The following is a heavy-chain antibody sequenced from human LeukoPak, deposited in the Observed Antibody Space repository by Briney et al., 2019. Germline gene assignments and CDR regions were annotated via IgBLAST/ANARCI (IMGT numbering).Heavy chain of an antibody. V-gene: IGHV3-21*01. CDR2: IGSGSANI. CDR3: AREKTYYNSGSYYNVLDY. CDR1: EFTFSTYN. J-gene: IGHJ4*02. Sequence: GGSLRLSCAASEFTFSTYNMAWVRQAPGKGLEWVSSIGSGSANIYYADSMKGRFTISRDNAKNSLFLQMNSLRAEDTAFYYCAREKTYYNSGSYYNVLDYWGQGTLVTVSS. D-gene: IGHD3-10*01.